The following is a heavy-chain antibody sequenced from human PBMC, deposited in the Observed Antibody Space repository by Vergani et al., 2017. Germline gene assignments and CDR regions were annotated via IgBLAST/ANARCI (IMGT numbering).Heavy chain of an antibody. D-gene: IGHD2-21*02. CDR2: INHSGST. CDR3: ALEAYCGGDCYSSIGY. V-gene: IGHV4-34*01. CDR1: GGSFSGYY. Sequence: QVQLQQWGAGLLKPSETLSFTCAVYGGSFSGYYWSWIRQPPGKGLEWIGEINHSGSTNYNPSLKSRVTISVDTSKNQFSLKLSSVTAADTAVYYCALEAYCGGDCYSSIGYWGQGTLVTVSS. J-gene: IGHJ4*02.